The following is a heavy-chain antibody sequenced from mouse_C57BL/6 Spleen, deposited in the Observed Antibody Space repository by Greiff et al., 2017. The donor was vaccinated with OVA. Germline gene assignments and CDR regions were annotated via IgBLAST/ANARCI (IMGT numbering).Heavy chain of an antibody. J-gene: IGHJ3*01. CDR1: GYTFTSYW. CDR3: AYGPVVGGAY. D-gene: IGHD1-1*01. V-gene: IGHV1-55*01. CDR2: IYPGSGST. Sequence: QVQLQQPGAELVKPGASVKMSCKASGYTFTSYWITWVKQRPGQGLEWIGDIYPGSGSTNYNVKFKSKATLTVDTSSSTAYMQRSSLTYEDSAVYYCAYGPVVGGAYWGQGTLVTVSA.